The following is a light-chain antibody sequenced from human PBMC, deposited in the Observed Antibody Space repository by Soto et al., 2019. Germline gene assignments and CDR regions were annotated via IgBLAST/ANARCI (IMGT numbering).Light chain of an antibody. CDR1: TGAVTSGHY. J-gene: IGLJ3*02. V-gene: IGLV7-43*01. CDR2: STS. Sequence: QTVVTQEPSLTVSPGGTVTLTCASSTGAVTSGHYPNWFQQKPGQAPRALINSTSNKHSWTPARFSGSLLGGKAALTLSGVQPEDEADYYCLRYYAAAQPGVFGGGTKVTVL. CDR3: LRYYAAAQPGV.